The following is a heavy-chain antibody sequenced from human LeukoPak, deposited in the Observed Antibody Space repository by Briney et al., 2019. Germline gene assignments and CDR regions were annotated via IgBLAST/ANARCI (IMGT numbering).Heavy chain of an antibody. D-gene: IGHD3-16*01. CDR2: ISSSGSTI. CDR3: AKSRDWGGMGPSADY. CDR1: GFTFSDYY. Sequence: AGGSLRLSCAASGFTFSDYYMSWIRQAPGKGLEWVSYISSSGSTIYYADSVKGRFTISRDNAKNSLYLRMNSLRAEDTAVYYCAKSRDWGGMGPSADYWGQGTLATVSS. J-gene: IGHJ4*02. V-gene: IGHV3-11*01.